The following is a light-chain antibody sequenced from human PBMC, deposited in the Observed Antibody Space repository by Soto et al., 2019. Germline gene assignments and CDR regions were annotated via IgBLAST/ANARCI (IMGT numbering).Light chain of an antibody. CDR2: EVS. J-gene: IGLJ2*01. CDR3: SSYTIDSSVV. CDR1: SSDVAAYNY. Sequence: QAVVTQPASVSGSPGQSITISCTGTSSDVAAYNYVSWYQQHPGQAPKLIIYEVSNRPSGVSSRFSGSKSGSTASLTISGLQAEDEAHYYCSSYTIDSSVVFGGGTQLTVL. V-gene: IGLV2-14*01.